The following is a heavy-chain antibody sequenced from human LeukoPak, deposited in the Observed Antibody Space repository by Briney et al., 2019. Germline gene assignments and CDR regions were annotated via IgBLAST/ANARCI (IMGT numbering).Heavy chain of an antibody. J-gene: IGHJ4*02. CDR2: IRNVGNDK. D-gene: IGHD6-13*01. CDR1: GFTFDCCG. Sequence: GGSLTLSCAASGFTFDCCGMHWVRQAPGKGLEWVAFIRNVGNDKYYADSVKGRFFISRDNSKNTLSLQMNSLRVEDTAVYYCAKSFGPVIAAAGTGADWGQGTLVTVSS. CDR3: AKSFGPVIAAAGTGAD. V-gene: IGHV3-30*02.